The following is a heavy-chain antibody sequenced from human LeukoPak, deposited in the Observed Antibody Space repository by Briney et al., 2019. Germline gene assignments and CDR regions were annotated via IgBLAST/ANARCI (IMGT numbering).Heavy chain of an antibody. J-gene: IGHJ1*01. D-gene: IGHD2-15*01. CDR1: GFTLSHYW. Sequence: PGGSLRLSCAASGFTLSHYWMHWVRQTPGKGLFWVACISGDGTTTTYADSVKGRVTISRDNAKNTLSLQMNSLRDEDTAVYYCAKYEVVVAGPKHWGKGTLVTISS. CDR3: AKYEVVVAGPKH. CDR2: ISGDGTTT. V-gene: IGHV3-74*03.